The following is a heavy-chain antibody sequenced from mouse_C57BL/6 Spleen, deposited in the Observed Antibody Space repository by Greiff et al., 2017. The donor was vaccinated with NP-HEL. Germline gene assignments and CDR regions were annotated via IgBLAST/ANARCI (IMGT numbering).Heavy chain of an antibody. CDR3: ARGGGPYFDY. V-gene: IGHV1-63*01. D-gene: IGHD3-3*01. Sequence: QVQLQQSGAELVRPGTSVKMSCKASGYTFTNYWIGWAKQRPGHGLEWIGDIYPGGGYTNYNEKFKGKATLTADKSSSTAYMQCSSLTSEDSAIYYCARGGGPYFDYWGQGTTLTVAS. J-gene: IGHJ2*01. CDR2: IYPGGGYT. CDR1: GYTFTNYW.